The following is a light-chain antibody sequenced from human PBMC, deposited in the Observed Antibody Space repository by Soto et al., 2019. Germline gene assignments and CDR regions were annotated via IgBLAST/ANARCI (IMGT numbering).Light chain of an antibody. CDR3: MQALQTPIT. V-gene: IGKV2-28*01. J-gene: IGKJ5*01. Sequence: DIVLTQSPLSLPVTPGEPASISCRSSQSLLHSNGSNYLVWYLQKPGQSPQLLIYSASSRASGVPDRVSGCGSGTDFTLKISRVEAEDVGVYYCMQALQTPITFGQGTRLEIK. CDR1: QSLLHSNGSNY. CDR2: SAS.